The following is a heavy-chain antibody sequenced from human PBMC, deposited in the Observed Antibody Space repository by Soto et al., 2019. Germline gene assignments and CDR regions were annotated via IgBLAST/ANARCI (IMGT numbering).Heavy chain of an antibody. V-gene: IGHV4-4*07. CDR2: IYSSGNT. J-gene: IGHJ5*02. D-gene: IGHD3-3*01. CDR3: ARGQRFSDWFDP. Sequence: SETLSLTCSASGGTISGYYWTWIRQPAGKGLEWIGRIYSSGNTKYNPSLQSRVTMSLDTSNNQFSLRLTSVTAADTAVYYCARGQRFSDWFDPWGQGTLVTVSS. CDR1: GGTISGYY.